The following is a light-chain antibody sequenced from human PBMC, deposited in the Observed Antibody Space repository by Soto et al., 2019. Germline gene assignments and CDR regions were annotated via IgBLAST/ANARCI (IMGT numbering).Light chain of an antibody. J-gene: IGKJ2*01. Sequence: DIQMTQSPSSLSASIGDRVTITCRTSHNMSSHFNWYQQKPGKAPKLLIYAASSLQGGVPSGFSGSGSGTDFTLPITSLQPEDFATYFCQQSFRTPYTVVQGTKHQIK. CDR3: QQSFRTPYT. CDR2: AAS. CDR1: HNMSSH. V-gene: IGKV1-39*01.